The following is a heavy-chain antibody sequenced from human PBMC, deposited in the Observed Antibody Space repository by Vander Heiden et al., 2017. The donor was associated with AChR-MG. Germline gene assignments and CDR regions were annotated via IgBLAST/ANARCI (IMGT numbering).Heavy chain of an antibody. J-gene: IGHJ6*02. CDR1: VSNNFNNFP. D-gene: IGHD3-10*01. Sequence: EVQLLESGEALFQPGGSWRLPCAAPVSNNFNNFPLNWVRQAPGRGLEWVSLISSSGAATYYADSVKGRFTISRDNSKNTLSLHMNSLRADDTAVYYCAKTFFYGSGTLDFPLFGLDVWGQGTTVTVSS. V-gene: IGHV3-23*01. CDR2: ISSSGAAT. CDR3: AKTFFYGSGTLDFPLFGLDV.